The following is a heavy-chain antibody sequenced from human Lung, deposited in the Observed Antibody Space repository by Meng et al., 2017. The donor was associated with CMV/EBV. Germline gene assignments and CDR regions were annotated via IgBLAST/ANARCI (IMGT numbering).Heavy chain of an antibody. J-gene: IGHJ6*02. CDR1: GFSFSTYA. CDR3: ARGSKIYFGSEWYGPFGRHFYGLGV. Sequence: GESLKISCVASGFSFSTYAVHWVRQAPDKGLEWVAVISFDGTNKYYGDSVKGRFTVSRDNSQNTLYLQMNSLRTEDTAMYYCARGSKIYFGSEWYGPFGRHFYGLGVWXQGTTVXVSS. V-gene: IGHV3-30*01. CDR2: ISFDGTNK. D-gene: IGHD3-3*01.